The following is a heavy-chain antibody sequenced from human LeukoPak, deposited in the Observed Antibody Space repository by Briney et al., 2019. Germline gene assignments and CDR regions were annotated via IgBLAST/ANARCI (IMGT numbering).Heavy chain of an antibody. J-gene: IGHJ4*02. CDR2: INHSGST. Sequence: PSETLSLTCAVYGGSFSGYYWSWIRQPPGKGLEWIGEINHSGSTNYNPSLKSRVTISVDTSKNQFSLELSSVTAADTAVYYCALPRPGYWGQGTLVTVSS. CDR3: ALPRPGY. V-gene: IGHV4-34*01. CDR1: GGSFSGYY.